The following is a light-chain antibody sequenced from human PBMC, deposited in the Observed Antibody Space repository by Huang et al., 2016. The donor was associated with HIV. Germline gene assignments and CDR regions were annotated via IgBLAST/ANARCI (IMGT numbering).Light chain of an antibody. J-gene: IGKJ2*01. CDR2: VES. CDR1: QSISAY. CDR3: QQTYGTPTT. V-gene: IGKV1-39*01. Sequence: DIQMTQSPFSLSASVGDRVTITCRASQSISAYVHWYQQKPGKAPKLLIYVESTLQSGVPSRFSGSGSVKDFTLTIRSLQPEDFATYYCQQTYGTPTTFGQGTKLDIK.